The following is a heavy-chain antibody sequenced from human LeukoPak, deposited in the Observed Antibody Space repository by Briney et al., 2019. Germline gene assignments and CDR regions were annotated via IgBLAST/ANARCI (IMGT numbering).Heavy chain of an antibody. V-gene: IGHV3-15*01. Sequence: PGGSLRLSCAASGFTFTDHYMTWLRQAPGKGLEWVGRIKRKTDGGTTDYAAPVKGRFTISRDDSKNTLYLQMNSLKTEDTAVYYCTTGNWGPYWGQGTLVTVSS. J-gene: IGHJ4*02. CDR3: TTGNWGPY. D-gene: IGHD7-27*01. CDR1: GFTFTDHY. CDR2: IKRKTDGGTT.